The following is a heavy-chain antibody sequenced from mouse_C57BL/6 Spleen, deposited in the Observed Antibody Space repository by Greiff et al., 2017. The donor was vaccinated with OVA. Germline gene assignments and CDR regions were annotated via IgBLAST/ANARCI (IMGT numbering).Heavy chain of an antibody. CDR2: IWSGGST. Sequence: VQVVESGPGLVQPSQSLSITCTVSGFSLTSYGVHWVRQSPGKGLEWLGVIWSGGSTDYNAAFISRLSISKDNSKSQVFFKMNSLQADDTAIYYCARTHSNYAAYAMDYWGQGTSVTVSS. CDR1: GFSLTSYG. CDR3: ARTHSNYAAYAMDY. J-gene: IGHJ4*01. D-gene: IGHD2-5*01. V-gene: IGHV2-2*01.